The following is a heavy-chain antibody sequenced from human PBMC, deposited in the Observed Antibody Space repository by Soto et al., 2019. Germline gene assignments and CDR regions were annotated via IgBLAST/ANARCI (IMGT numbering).Heavy chain of an antibody. J-gene: IGHJ4*02. Sequence: GGSLRLSCAASGFTFSSYSMNWVRQAPGKGLEWVSYISSSSSTIYYADSVKGRFTISRDNAKNSLYLQMNSLRDEDTAVYYCARDLGDYYGSGSYPAASDYWGQGTLVTVSS. CDR3: ARDLGDYYGSGSYPAASDY. V-gene: IGHV3-48*02. CDR1: GFTFSSYS. D-gene: IGHD3-10*01. CDR2: ISSSSSTI.